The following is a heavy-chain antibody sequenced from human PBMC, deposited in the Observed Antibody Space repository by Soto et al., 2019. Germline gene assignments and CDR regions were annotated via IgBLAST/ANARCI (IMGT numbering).Heavy chain of an antibody. V-gene: IGHV3-30*01. Sequence: GGALRLSCTASGFTFSNYAMHWVRQAPGKGIEWVAIISHDGNNKYNADSVKDRFTISRDNSKNTLYLQMNSLRAEDTAVYYCARDRVCTSATCGEFDYYNDYGMDVWVQGSTATVSS. D-gene: IGHD2-2*01. CDR2: ISHDGNNK. J-gene: IGHJ6*02. CDR1: GFTFSNYA. CDR3: ARDRVCTSATCGEFDYYNDYGMDV.